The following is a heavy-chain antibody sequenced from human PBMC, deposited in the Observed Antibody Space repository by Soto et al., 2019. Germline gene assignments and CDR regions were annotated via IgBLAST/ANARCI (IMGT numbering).Heavy chain of an antibody. CDR3: ARGSGSYHYYYGMDV. Sequence: SVKVSCKASGGTFSSYAISWVRQALGQGLEWMGGIIPIFGTANYAQKFQGRVTITADESTSTAYMELSSLRSEDTAVYYCARGSGSYHYYYGMDVWGQGTTVTVSS. D-gene: IGHD3-10*01. V-gene: IGHV1-69*13. J-gene: IGHJ6*02. CDR1: GGTFSSYA. CDR2: IIPIFGTA.